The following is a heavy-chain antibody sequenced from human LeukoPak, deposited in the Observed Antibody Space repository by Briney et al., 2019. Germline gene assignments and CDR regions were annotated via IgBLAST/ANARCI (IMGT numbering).Heavy chain of an antibody. Sequence: GSLRLSCAASGFTFDDYAMHWVRQAPGKGLEWVSLISGDGGSTYYAHSVKGRFTISRDNSKNSLYLQMNSLRTEDTALYYCAKDIHYYYDSSGYPAYWGQGTLVTVSS. CDR3: AKDIHYYYDSSGYPAY. CDR2: ISGDGGST. D-gene: IGHD3-22*01. J-gene: IGHJ4*02. V-gene: IGHV3-43*02. CDR1: GFTFDDYA.